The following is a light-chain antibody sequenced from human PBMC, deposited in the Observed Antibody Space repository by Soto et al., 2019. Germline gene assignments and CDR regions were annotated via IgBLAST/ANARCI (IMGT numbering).Light chain of an antibody. V-gene: IGLV1-51*01. CDR2: DNN. J-gene: IGLJ2*01. CDR3: ATWDGSLPAEV. CDR1: SSNIGNNY. Sequence: QSVLTQPPSVSAAPGQKVTISCSGSSSNIGNNYVSWYQQLPGTAPKLLIYDNNKRPSGIPDRFSGSKSGTSGTPDITGLPTGDEADYYCATWDGSLPAEVFGGGTKLTVL.